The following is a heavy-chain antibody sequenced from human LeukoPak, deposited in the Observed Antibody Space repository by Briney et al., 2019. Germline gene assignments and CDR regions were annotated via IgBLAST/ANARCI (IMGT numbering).Heavy chain of an antibody. Sequence: GRSLRLSCAASGFSFSSYGMHWVRQAPGKGLEWVAVISYDGSNQYYADSMKGRFTIARDNSKNTLYLQMNSLGAEDTAVYYCVKDRGYYGSGSPEWVFDPWGQGTLVTVSS. J-gene: IGHJ5*02. V-gene: IGHV3-30*18. D-gene: IGHD3-10*01. CDR3: VKDRGYYGSGSPEWVFDP. CDR1: GFSFSSYG. CDR2: ISYDGSNQ.